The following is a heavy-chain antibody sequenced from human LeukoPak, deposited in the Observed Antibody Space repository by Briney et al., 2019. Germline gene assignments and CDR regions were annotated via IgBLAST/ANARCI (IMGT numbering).Heavy chain of an antibody. CDR2: INHSGST. CDR3: ARGHDSSGYYY. J-gene: IGHJ4*02. V-gene: IGHV4-34*01. Sequence: SETLSLTCAVYGGSFSGYYWSWIRQPPGKGLEWIGEINHSGSTNYNPSLKSRVTISLDTSKNQFSLKLSSVTAADTAVYYCARGHDSSGYYYWGQGTLVTVSS. CDR1: GGSFSGYY. D-gene: IGHD3-22*01.